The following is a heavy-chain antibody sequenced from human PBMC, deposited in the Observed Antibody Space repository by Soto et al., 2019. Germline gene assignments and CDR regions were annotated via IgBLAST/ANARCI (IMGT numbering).Heavy chain of an antibody. V-gene: IGHV3-15*07. CDR2: IKSKTDGGTT. CDR1: GFTFSNAW. D-gene: IGHD2-21*02. J-gene: IGHJ3*02. Sequence: GGSLRLSCAASGFTFSNAWMNWVRQAPGKGLEWVGRIKSKTDGGTTDYAAPVEGRFTISRDDSKNTLYLQMNSLKTQYTAVYYCTTEEPILAYCGGDCYLVSGAFDIWGQGTMVTVSS. CDR3: TTEEPILAYCGGDCYLVSGAFDI.